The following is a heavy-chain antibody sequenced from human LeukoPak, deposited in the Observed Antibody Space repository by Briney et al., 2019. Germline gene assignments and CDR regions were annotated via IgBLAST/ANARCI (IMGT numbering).Heavy chain of an antibody. V-gene: IGHV3-7*01. CDR2: IKQDGSEK. D-gene: IGHD3-22*01. CDR1: GFTFSSYW. Sequence: GGSLRLSCAASGFTFSSYWMSWVRQAPGKGLEWVANIKQDGSEKYYVDSVKGRFTISRDNAKNSLYLQMNSLRAEDTAVYYCAKGGDLVVVTHFDYWGQGTLVTVSS. CDR3: AKGGDLVVVTHFDY. J-gene: IGHJ4*02.